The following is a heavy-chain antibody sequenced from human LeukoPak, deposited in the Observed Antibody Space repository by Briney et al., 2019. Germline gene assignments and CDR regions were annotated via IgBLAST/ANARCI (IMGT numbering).Heavy chain of an antibody. CDR2: ISDSGDRT. Sequence: PGGSLRLSCAASGFTFSSYALTWVRQAPAKGLEWVSSISDSGDRTHYADSVKGRFTISRVNSKNTLFLQMSNLRTEDTAVYYCANSSLAWGQGTLVTVSS. CDR3: ANSSLA. CDR1: GFTFSSYA. V-gene: IGHV3-23*01. D-gene: IGHD6-6*01. J-gene: IGHJ4*02.